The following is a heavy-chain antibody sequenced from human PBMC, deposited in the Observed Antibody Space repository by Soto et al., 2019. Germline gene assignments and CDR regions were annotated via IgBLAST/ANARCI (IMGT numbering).Heavy chain of an antibody. CDR3: AKDRGSGGIVAGTPDY. J-gene: IGHJ4*02. CDR1: GFTVSSSA. Sequence: AGGSLRLSCAASGFTVSSSAMIWVRQAPGKGLEWVATFSAGGSRYYADSVKGRFTISRNSSQNTLYLQMNGLRAEDTALYYCAKDRGSGGIVAGTPDYWGQGTLVTVLL. CDR2: FSAGGSR. V-gene: IGHV3-23*01. D-gene: IGHD6-19*01.